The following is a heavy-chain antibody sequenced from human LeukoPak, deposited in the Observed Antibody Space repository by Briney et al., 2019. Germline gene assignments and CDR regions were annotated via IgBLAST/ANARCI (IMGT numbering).Heavy chain of an antibody. CDR3: ARRGPSSSWYAPPYYFDY. J-gene: IGHJ4*02. Sequence: SETLSLTCTVSGGSISSYYWSWIRQPPGKGLEWIGYIYYSGSTNYNPSLKSRVTISVDTSKNQFSLKLSSVTAADTAVYYCARRGPSSSWYAPPYYFDYWGQGTLVTVSS. CDR2: IYYSGST. V-gene: IGHV4-59*12. CDR1: GGSISSYY. D-gene: IGHD6-13*01.